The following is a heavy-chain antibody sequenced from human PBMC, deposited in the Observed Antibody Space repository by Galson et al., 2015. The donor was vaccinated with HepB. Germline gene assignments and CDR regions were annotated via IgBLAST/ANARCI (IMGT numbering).Heavy chain of an antibody. CDR1: GFTFSSYA. CDR2: ISGSGGST. Sequence: SLRLSCAASGFTFSSYAMSWVRQAPGKGLEWVSGISGSGGSTDYADSVKGRFTISRDNSKNTLYLQMNSLRAEDTAVYYCAKALSDLAYCGGDCYAFDYWGQGTLITVSS. J-gene: IGHJ4*02. D-gene: IGHD2-21*02. V-gene: IGHV3-23*01. CDR3: AKALSDLAYCGGDCYAFDY.